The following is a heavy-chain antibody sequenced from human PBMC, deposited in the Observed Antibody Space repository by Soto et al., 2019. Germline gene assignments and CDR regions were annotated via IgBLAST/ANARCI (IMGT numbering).Heavy chain of an antibody. CDR1: GFTFSDSA. V-gene: IGHV3-21*01. J-gene: IGHJ4*02. Sequence: EVQLVESGGGLVKPGGSLRLSCVASGFTFSDSAMNWVRQAPGKGLEWVSSITHSRRFISYSDLVKGRFTISRDNAQNSVYLELNSLTPEDTAIYYCAGGGGSLSYWGQGTLVTVSS. D-gene: IGHD1-26*01. CDR3: AGGGGSLSY. CDR2: ITHSRRFI.